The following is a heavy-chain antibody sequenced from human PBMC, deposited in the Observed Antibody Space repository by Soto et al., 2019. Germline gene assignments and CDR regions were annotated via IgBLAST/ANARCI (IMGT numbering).Heavy chain of an antibody. J-gene: IGHJ6*02. CDR3: AKRRNVLRFLEWSSGMEV. CDR2: ISHDGSNK. CDR1: GFTFSGYG. Sequence: GGSLRLSCAASGFTFSGYGMHWVRQAPGKGLEWVAFISHDGSNKYYADSVKGRFTTSRDNSKSTLYLQMSSLRAEDTAFYYCAKRRNVLRFLEWSSGMEVWGQGTTVTVSS. D-gene: IGHD3-3*01. V-gene: IGHV3-30*18.